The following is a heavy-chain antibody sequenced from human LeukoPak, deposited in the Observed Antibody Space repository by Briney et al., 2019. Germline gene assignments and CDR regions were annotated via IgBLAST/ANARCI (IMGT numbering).Heavy chain of an antibody. D-gene: IGHD6-6*01. CDR2: ISTYNGNT. CDR3: ARVSASSYWYFDL. V-gene: IGHV1-18*01. CDR1: GYIFTNYG. J-gene: IGHJ2*01. Sequence: ASVKVSCKASGYIFTNYGISWVRQAPGQGLEWMGWISTYNGNTNYAQKLQVRVTMTTDTSTSTAYMQLRSLRSDDTAVYYCARVSASSYWYFDLWGRGTLVTVSS.